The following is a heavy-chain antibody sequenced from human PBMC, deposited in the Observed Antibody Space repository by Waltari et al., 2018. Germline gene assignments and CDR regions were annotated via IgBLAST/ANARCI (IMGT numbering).Heavy chain of an antibody. Sequence: EVQLLESGGGLVQPGGSLRLSCAASGFTFSSYALSWVRQPPGKGLEWVSAISGSGGSTYYADSVKGRFTISRDNSKNTLYLQMNSLRAEDTAVYYCAKDPAYCGGDCPLAPWGQGTLVTVSS. CDR1: GFTFSSYA. CDR2: ISGSGGST. V-gene: IGHV3-23*01. D-gene: IGHD2-21*02. CDR3: AKDPAYCGGDCPLAP. J-gene: IGHJ5*02.